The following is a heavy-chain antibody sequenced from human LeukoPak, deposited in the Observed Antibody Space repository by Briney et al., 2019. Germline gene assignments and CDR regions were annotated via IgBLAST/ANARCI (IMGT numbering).Heavy chain of an antibody. CDR1: GFTFSSYA. D-gene: IGHD1-14*01. J-gene: IGHJ5*02. CDR2: INSDGSST. Sequence: AGGSLRLSCAASGFTFSSYAMSWVRQAPGKGLVWVSRINSDGSSTSYADSVKGRFTISRDNAKNTLYLQMNSLRAEDTAVYYCARSLIGESPGTWGQGTLVTVSS. CDR3: ARSLIGESPGT. V-gene: IGHV3-74*01.